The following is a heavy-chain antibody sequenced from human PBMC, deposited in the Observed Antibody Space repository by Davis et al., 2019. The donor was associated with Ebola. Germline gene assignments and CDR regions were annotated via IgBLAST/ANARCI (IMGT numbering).Heavy chain of an antibody. D-gene: IGHD7-27*01. Sequence: GGSLRLSCAASGFIFSSYVMSWVRQAPGKGLEWVSTLGLSADTYYADSVKGRFTISRDNSKNTLHLQMNSLRAEDTAVYYCAKDLGYYDMDVWGQGTTVTVSS. J-gene: IGHJ6*02. CDR2: LGLSADT. V-gene: IGHV3-23*01. CDR3: AKDLGYYDMDV. CDR1: GFIFSSYV.